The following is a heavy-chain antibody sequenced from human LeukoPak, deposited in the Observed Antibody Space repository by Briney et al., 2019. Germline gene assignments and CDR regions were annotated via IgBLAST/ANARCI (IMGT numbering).Heavy chain of an antibody. V-gene: IGHV3-74*01. J-gene: IGHJ4*02. CDR3: ARDSEYSSSSPPFDY. CDR2: INSDGSST. Sequence: PGGSLRLSCAASGFTFSSYWMHWVRQAPGKGLVWVSRINSDGSSTSYADSVKGRFTISRDNAENTLYLQMNSLRAEDTAVYYCARDSEYSSSSPPFDYWGQGTLVTVSS. D-gene: IGHD6-6*01. CDR1: GFTFSSYW.